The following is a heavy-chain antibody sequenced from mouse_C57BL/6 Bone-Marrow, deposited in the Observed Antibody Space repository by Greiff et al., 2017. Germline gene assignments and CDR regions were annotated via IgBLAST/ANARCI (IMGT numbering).Heavy chain of an antibody. J-gene: IGHJ4*01. D-gene: IGHD5-2*01. Sequence: VQLQQSGPGLVLPSQSLSITCTVSGFSLTSYGVHWVRQSPGKGLEWLGVIWSGESTDYNAAFISRLSISKDNSKSHVFCKMNSLQTTDAAIYYWDRRGMNKTDPNAMDYWGQGASDTVSS. CDR1: GFSLTSYG. CDR2: IWSGEST. V-gene: IGHV2-2*02. CDR3: DRRGMNKTDPNAMDY.